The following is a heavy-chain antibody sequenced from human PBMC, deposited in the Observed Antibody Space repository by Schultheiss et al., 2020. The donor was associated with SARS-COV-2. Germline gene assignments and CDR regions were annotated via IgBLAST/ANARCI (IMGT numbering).Heavy chain of an antibody. V-gene: IGHV3-64D*06. CDR2: IIHNGDET. CDR1: GFTFSSYG. Sequence: GESLKISCAASGFTFSSYGMHWVRQAPGKGLELVSAIIHNGDETYYADSVKGRFTISRDNSKNTLYLQMSSLRAEDTAVYYCVKDHVTIFGVAKAGFWGQGTLVTVSS. D-gene: IGHD3-3*01. J-gene: IGHJ4*02. CDR3: VKDHVTIFGVAKAGF.